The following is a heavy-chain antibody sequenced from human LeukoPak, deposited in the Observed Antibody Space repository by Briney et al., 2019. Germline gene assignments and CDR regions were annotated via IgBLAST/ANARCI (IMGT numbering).Heavy chain of an antibody. CDR1: GDSVSSSPYY. Sequence: SETLSLTCTVSGDSVSSSPYYWGWIRQPPGKGLEWIGYIYYSGSTNYNPSLKSRVTISVDTSKNQFSLKLSSVTAADTAVYYCARAADTFGMDVWGQGTTVTVSS. V-gene: IGHV4-61*05. CDR3: ARAADTFGMDV. CDR2: IYYSGST. D-gene: IGHD3-16*01. J-gene: IGHJ6*02.